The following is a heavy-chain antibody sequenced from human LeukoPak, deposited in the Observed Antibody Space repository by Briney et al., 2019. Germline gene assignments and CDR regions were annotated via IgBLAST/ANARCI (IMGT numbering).Heavy chain of an antibody. CDR1: GGSFSGYY. D-gene: IGHD3-10*01. Sequence: SETLSLTCAVYGGSFSGYYWSWIRQPPGKGLEWIGEINHSGNTNYNPSLKSRVTISVDTSKNQFSLKLSSVTAADTAVYYCARGRSYYYGSGSSPFDYWGQGTLVTVSS. V-gene: IGHV4-34*01. CDR3: ARGRSYYYGSGSSPFDY. J-gene: IGHJ4*02. CDR2: INHSGNT.